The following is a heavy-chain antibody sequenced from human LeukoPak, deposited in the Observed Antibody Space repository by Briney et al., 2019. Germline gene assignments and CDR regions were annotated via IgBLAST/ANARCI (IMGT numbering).Heavy chain of an antibody. J-gene: IGHJ4*02. CDR3: ARRAGAYSHPYDY. CDR2: MNPNSGNT. Sequence: ASVKVSCKASGYTFTSYGISWVRQATGQGLEWMGWMNPNSGNTGYAQKFQGRVTMTRNTSISTAYMELSSLRSEDTAVYYCARRAGAYSHPYDYWGQGTLVTVSS. V-gene: IGHV1-8*02. CDR1: GYTFTSYG. D-gene: IGHD4/OR15-4a*01.